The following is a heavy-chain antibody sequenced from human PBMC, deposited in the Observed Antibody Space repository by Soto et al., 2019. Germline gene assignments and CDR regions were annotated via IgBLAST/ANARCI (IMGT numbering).Heavy chain of an antibody. D-gene: IGHD6-19*01. CDR1: GGSISSYY. CDR2: IYYSGST. Sequence: SETLSLTCTVSGGSISSYYWSWIRQPPGKGLEWIADIYYSGSTNYSPSLKSRVTISVDTSRNQFSLNLSSVTAADTAAYFCATYVPDKLAVAGTSDAFDMWGQGTMVTVSS. V-gene: IGHV4-59*01. CDR3: ATYVPDKLAVAGTSDAFDM. J-gene: IGHJ3*02.